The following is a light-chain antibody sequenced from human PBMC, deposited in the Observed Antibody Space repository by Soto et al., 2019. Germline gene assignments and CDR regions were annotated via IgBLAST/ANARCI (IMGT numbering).Light chain of an antibody. J-gene: IGKJ1*01. V-gene: IGKV3-20*01. CDR3: QQYGSSRT. CDR2: GAS. Sequence: EIVLTQSPGTLSLSPGERATLSCRASQSVSSSFLAWYQQKPGQAPRLLIYGASSRPTGIPDRFSGSGSGTDFTLSISRLEPEDFAVYYCQQYGSSRTFGQGTRWIS. CDR1: QSVSSSF.